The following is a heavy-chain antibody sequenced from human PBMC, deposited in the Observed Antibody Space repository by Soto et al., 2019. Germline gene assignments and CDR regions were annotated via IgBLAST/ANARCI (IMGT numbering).Heavy chain of an antibody. V-gene: IGHV4-31*02. CDR3: ARDKGRAALKGSGMDV. D-gene: IGHD6-25*01. Sequence: QVQVQESGPGLVKPSQTLSLKCSVSGGSIGSRDYYWSWIRQHPEKGLEWIGSIYYNGNTHYNPSLRCRPTMSLDTSMNEFSLKLTCVTAADTGVYYWARDKGRAALKGSGMDVWGQGTTVTVS. J-gene: IGHJ6*02. CDR2: IYYNGNT. CDR1: GGSIGSRDYY.